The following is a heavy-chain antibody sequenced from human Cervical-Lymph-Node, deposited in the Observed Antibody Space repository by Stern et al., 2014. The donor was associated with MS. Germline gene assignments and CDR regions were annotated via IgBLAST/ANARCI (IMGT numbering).Heavy chain of an antibody. CDR3: ARGSSYTKSSGYSY. J-gene: IGHJ4*02. CDR2: IDAGNGNT. CDR1: GYTFTSYA. V-gene: IGHV1-3*01. Sequence: QVQLVQSGAEVKKPGASVKVSCTASGYTFTSYAMHWVRQAPGPRLEWMGWIDAGNGNTKYSQTFQARVTFTRDTFATTVYMELSSLRSEDTAVYYCARGSSYTKSSGYSYWGQGTLVTVSS. D-gene: IGHD1-26*01.